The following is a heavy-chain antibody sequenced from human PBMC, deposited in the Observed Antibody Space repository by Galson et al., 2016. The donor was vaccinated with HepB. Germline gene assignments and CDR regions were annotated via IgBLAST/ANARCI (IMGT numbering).Heavy chain of an antibody. J-gene: IGHJ4*02. Sequence: SVKVSCKASGYTFTNYGISWVRQAPGQGLEWVGWISPYNGETRSAQKIQDRLTMTIDSATSTAYMELRNLRSDDTAMYYCARDQPSKISASWFSDFDYWGQGTLVTVS. CDR1: GYTFTNYG. CDR3: ARDQPSKISASWFSDFDY. D-gene: IGHD6-13*01. CDR2: ISPYNGET. V-gene: IGHV1-18*01.